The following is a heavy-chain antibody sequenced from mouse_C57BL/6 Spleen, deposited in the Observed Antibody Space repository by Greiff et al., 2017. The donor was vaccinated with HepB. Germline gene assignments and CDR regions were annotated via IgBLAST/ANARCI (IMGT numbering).Heavy chain of an antibody. CDR1: GYTFTSYW. Sequence: QVQLQQSGAELVRPGSSVKLSCKASGYTFTSYWMDWVKQRPGQGLEWIGNIYPSDSETHYNQKFKDKATLTVDKSSSTAYMQLSSLTSEDSAVYYCARGGYYYGRDYWGQGTTLTVSS. D-gene: IGHD1-1*01. J-gene: IGHJ2*01. CDR3: ARGGYYYGRDY. CDR2: IYPSDSET. V-gene: IGHV1-61*01.